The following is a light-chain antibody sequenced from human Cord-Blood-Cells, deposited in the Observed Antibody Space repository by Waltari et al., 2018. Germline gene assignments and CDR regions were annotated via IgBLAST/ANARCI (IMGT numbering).Light chain of an antibody. Sequence: AIRMTQSPSSLSASTGDSVTITCRASQGISSYLAWYQQKPGKAPKLLIYAASTLQSGVPSRFSGSGSGTDFTHTISCLQSEDFATYYCQQYYSYPFTFGPGTKVDIK. CDR2: AAS. CDR3: QQYYSYPFT. J-gene: IGKJ3*01. CDR1: QGISSY. V-gene: IGKV1-8*01.